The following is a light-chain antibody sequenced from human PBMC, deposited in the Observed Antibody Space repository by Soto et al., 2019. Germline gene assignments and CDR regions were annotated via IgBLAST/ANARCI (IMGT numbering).Light chain of an antibody. CDR3: QQYYNWPRT. J-gene: IGKJ5*01. V-gene: IGKV3-15*01. CDR1: QNIHTN. Sequence: EIVLTQSPGTLSVSPGERATLSCRACQNIHTNLACCQQKPVQAPRLLFYVASTWATGLPARFSGSGSGTEFTLTINSLQAEDCAVYYCQQYYNWPRTFGQGTRLEIK. CDR2: VAS.